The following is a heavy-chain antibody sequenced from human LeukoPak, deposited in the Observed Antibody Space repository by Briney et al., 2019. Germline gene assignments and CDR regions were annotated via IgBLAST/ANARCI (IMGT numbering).Heavy chain of an antibody. CDR2: ISYDGSNK. CDR1: GGTFSSYA. Sequence: SCKASGGTFSSYAISWVRQAPGQGLEWVAVISYDGSNKYYADSVKGRFTISRDNSKNTLYLQMNSLRAEDTAVYYCASRKDTPHLPDYWGQGTLVTVSS. J-gene: IGHJ4*02. CDR3: ASRKDTPHLPDY. V-gene: IGHV3-30*16. D-gene: IGHD5-18*01.